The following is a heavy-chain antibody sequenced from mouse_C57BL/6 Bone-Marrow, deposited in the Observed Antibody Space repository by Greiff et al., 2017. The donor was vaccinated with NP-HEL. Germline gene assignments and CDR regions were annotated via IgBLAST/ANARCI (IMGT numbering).Heavy chain of an antibody. V-gene: IGHV5-16*01. Sequence: EVKLVESEGGLVQPGSSMKLSCTASGFTFSDYYMAWVRQVPEKGLEWVANINYDGSSTYYLDSLKSRFIISRDNAKNILYLQMSSLTSEDTATYYGARAVGLLLMDYWGQGTSVTVSS. J-gene: IGHJ4*01. CDR1: GFTFSDYY. CDR2: INYDGSST. D-gene: IGHD2-3*01. CDR3: ARAVGLLLMDY.